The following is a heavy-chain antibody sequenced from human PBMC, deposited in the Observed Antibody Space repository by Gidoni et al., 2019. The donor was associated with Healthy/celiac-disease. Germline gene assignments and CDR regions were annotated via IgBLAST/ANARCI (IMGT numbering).Heavy chain of an antibody. J-gene: IGHJ5*02. D-gene: IGHD6-19*01. CDR3: ARETRLVGPQKGWFDP. CDR1: GFPFSAYY. CDR2: ISSSGSTI. Sequence: QVQLVESGGVLVKPGGSLRLPCSASGFPFSAYYMSWIRQAPGEGLEWVSYISSSGSTIYYADSVKGRFTISRDNAKNSLYLQMNSLRAEDTAVYYCARETRLVGPQKGWFDPWGQGTLVTVSS. V-gene: IGHV3-11*01.